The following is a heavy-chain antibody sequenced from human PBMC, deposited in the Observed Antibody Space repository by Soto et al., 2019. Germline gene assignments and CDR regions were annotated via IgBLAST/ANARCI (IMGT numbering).Heavy chain of an antibody. CDR1: GDSVSSNRGA. Sequence: SQTLSLTCDISGDSVSSNRGAWTWIRQSPSRGLEWLVRTYYRSKWYNEYGLSVKSRITINADTCKNQFSLQLNSVTPEDAAVYYCARWDHDYGYLDVWGLGTTVTVSS. V-gene: IGHV6-1*01. J-gene: IGHJ6*02. CDR2: TYYRSKWYN. D-gene: IGHD4-17*01. CDR3: ARWDHDYGYLDV.